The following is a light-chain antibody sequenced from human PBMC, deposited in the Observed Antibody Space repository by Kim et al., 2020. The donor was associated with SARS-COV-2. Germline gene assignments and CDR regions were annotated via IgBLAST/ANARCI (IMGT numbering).Light chain of an antibody. V-gene: IGKV3-20*01. CDR1: QSVRSSY. J-gene: IGKJ1*01. CDR2: GAS. Sequence: EIVLTQSPGTLSLSPGERATLSCRASQSVRSSYLAWYQQKPGQAPRLLIYGASSRATGIPDRFSGSGSGTDFTLTISRLEPEDFAVYYCQQYGSSPRTFGQVTKVDIK. CDR3: QQYGSSPRT.